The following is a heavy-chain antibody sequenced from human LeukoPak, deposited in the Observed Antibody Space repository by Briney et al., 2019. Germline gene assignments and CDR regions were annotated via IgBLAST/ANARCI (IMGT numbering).Heavy chain of an antibody. CDR2: INPKNGDT. J-gene: IGHJ4*02. CDR1: GYPFSDYY. Sequence: GASVKVSCKTSGYPFSDYYIRWIRQASGQGLESMGWINPKNGDTKYAQRSQGRLTITMDTSIDTVYMELRSLRYDDTAVYYCARLSALWGQGTLVTVSS. V-gene: IGHV1-2*02. CDR3: ARLSAL.